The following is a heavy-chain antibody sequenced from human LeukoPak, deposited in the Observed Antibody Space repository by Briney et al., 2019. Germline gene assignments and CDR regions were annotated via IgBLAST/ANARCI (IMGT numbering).Heavy chain of an antibody. J-gene: IGHJ4*02. D-gene: IGHD3-16*02. Sequence: GGSLRLSCAAPGFTFSSYGMSWVRQAPGKGLEWGSAISGRGGSTYYADSVKGRFTISRDNSKNTLYLQMNSLRAEDTAVYYCARLREITFGGVIGIDYWGQGTLVTVSS. V-gene: IGHV3-23*01. CDR2: ISGRGGST. CDR1: GFTFSSYG. CDR3: ARLREITFGGVIGIDY.